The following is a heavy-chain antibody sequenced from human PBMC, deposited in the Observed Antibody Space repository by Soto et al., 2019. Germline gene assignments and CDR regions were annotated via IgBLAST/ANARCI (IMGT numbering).Heavy chain of an antibody. Sequence: GGSLRLSCAASGFTFSSYGMHWVRQAPGKGLEWVAVIWYDGSNKYYADSVKGRFTISRDNSKNTLYLQMNSLRAEDTAVYYCARDLEPYYYDSSGYPTGYWGQGTLVTV. J-gene: IGHJ4*02. CDR3: ARDLEPYYYDSSGYPTGY. D-gene: IGHD3-22*01. V-gene: IGHV3-33*01. CDR1: GFTFSSYG. CDR2: IWYDGSNK.